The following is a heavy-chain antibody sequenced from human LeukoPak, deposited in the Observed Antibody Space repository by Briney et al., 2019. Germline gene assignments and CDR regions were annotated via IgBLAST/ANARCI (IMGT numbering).Heavy chain of an antibody. Sequence: SETLSLTCGVSGGSISNYHWSWIRQPPGKGLEWIGYIYDRGTTVYNPSLKSRVTVSVHTSKNQFSLRLTSVTAADTAIYYCAREKLSAGPHFKHWGRGILVSVSA. CDR1: GGSISNYH. V-gene: IGHV4-59*01. D-gene: IGHD6-13*01. CDR3: AREKLSAGPHFKH. CDR2: IYDRGTT. J-gene: IGHJ4*02.